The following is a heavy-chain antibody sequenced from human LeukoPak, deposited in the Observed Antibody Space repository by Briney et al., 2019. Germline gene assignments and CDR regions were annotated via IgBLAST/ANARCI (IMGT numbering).Heavy chain of an antibody. D-gene: IGHD3-22*01. Sequence: GGSLRLSCAASGFTFRSYEMNWVRQAPGKGLEWVTYISSSGTTVHYADSVKGRFTISRDNAKNSLYLQMNSLRAEDTALYSCARQSYDSSGFWDYWGQGTLVTVSS. CDR3: ARQSYDSSGFWDY. V-gene: IGHV3-48*03. CDR1: GFTFRSYE. J-gene: IGHJ4*02. CDR2: ISSSGTTV.